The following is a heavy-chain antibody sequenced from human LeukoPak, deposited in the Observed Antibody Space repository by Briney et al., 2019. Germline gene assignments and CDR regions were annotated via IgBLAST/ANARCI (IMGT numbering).Heavy chain of an antibody. Sequence: SETLSLTCTVSSASISTYYWTWIRQPPGKGLEWIGYIYHSGSTNYNPSLKSRVTISVDTSKNEFSLKLTSVTAADTAVYYCAREANYYGSGSYFEGTFDYWGQGSLVTVSS. CDR3: AREANYYGSGSYFEGTFDY. V-gene: IGHV4-59*13. CDR2: IYHSGST. CDR1: SASISTYY. J-gene: IGHJ4*02. D-gene: IGHD3-10*01.